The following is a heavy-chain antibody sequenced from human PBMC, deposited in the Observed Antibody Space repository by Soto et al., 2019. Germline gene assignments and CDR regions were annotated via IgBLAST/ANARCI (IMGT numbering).Heavy chain of an antibody. V-gene: IGHV3-7*01. J-gene: IGHJ4*02. CDR1: GFTFSSYW. D-gene: IGHD3-22*01. CDR2: IKQDGSEK. Sequence: LRLSCAASGFTFSSYWMSWVRQAPGKGLEWVANIKQDGSEKYYVDSVKGRFTISRDNAKNSLYLQMNSLRAEDTAVYYCARAPPPLTWYYYDSSGYYHFDCWGQGTLVTVYS. CDR3: ARAPPPLTWYYYDSSGYYHFDC.